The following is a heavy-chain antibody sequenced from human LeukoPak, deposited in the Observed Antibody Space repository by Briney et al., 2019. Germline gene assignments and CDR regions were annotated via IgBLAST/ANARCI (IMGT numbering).Heavy chain of an antibody. V-gene: IGHV4-34*01. CDR3: ARGDPFFDY. CDR1: GGSFSGYY. Sequence: PSETLSLTCAVYGGSFSGYYWSWIRQPPGKGLEWIGEINRSGSTNYNPSLKSRVTISVDTSKNQLSLKLSSVTAADTAVYYCARGDPFFDYWGQGTLVTVSS. CDR2: INRSGST. J-gene: IGHJ4*02.